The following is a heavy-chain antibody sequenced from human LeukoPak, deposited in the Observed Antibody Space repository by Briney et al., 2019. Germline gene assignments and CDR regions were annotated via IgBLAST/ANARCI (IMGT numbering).Heavy chain of an antibody. D-gene: IGHD2-2*01. CDR1: GGTFSSYA. CDR2: IIPIFGTA. V-gene: IGHV1-69*13. CDR3: ARVTSNTGGAEYFQH. Sequence: ASVKVSCKASGGTFSSYAISWVRQAPGQGLEWMGGIIPIFGTANYAQKFQGRVTITADESTSTAYMELSSLRSEDTAVYYCARVTSNTGGAEYFQHWGQGTLVTVSS. J-gene: IGHJ1*01.